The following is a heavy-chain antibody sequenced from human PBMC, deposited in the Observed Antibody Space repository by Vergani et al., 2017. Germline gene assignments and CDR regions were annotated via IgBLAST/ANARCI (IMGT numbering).Heavy chain of an antibody. CDR1: GFTFSSYA. Sequence: EVQLLESGGGLVQPGGSLRLSCAASGFTFSSYAMSCVRHAPGKGLEWVSAISGSGGSTYYADSVKGRFTISGDNSKNTLYLQMNSLRAEDTAVYYCAKDGPHIVVVTEGSAFDIWGQGTMVTVSS. J-gene: IGHJ3*02. V-gene: IGHV3-23*01. CDR3: AKDGPHIVVVTEGSAFDI. CDR2: ISGSGGST. D-gene: IGHD2-21*02.